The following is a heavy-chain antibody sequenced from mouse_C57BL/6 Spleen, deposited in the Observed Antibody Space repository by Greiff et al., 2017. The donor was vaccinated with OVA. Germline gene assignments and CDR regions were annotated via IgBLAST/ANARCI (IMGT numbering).Heavy chain of an antibody. CDR1: GYTFTSYW. J-gene: IGHJ1*03. D-gene: IGHD1-1*01. V-gene: IGHV1-72*01. Sequence: QVQLQQPGAELVKPGASVKLSCKASGYTFTSYWMHWVKQRPGRGLGWIGRIDPNSGGTKYNEKFKSKATLTVDKPSSTAYMQLSSLTSEDSAVYYCARDGSSYRWYFDVWGTGTTVTVSS. CDR3: ARDGSSYRWYFDV. CDR2: IDPNSGGT.